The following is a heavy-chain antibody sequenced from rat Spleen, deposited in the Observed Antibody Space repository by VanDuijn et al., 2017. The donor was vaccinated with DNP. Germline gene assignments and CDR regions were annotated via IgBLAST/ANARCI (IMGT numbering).Heavy chain of an antibody. CDR1: GFTFSNYY. CDR3: ARLPITTVADC. D-gene: IGHD1-1*01. V-gene: IGHV5S23*01. CDR2: ITNSGGGT. J-gene: IGHJ2*01. Sequence: EVQLVESGGGLVQPGRSLKLSCAASGFTFSNYYMAWVRQAPTKGLEWVASITNSGGGTYYRDSVKGRFTISRDNAKSTLYLQMDSLRSEDTATYYCARLPITTVADCWGQGVMVTVSS.